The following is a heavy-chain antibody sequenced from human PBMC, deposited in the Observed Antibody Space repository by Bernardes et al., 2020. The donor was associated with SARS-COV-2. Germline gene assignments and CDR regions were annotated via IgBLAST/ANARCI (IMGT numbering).Heavy chain of an antibody. D-gene: IGHD4-4*01. Sequence: VKVSCQASGYIFTAYYIHWVRQAPGRGLEWMGWITPNTGDTNYAQKFQGRVTMTRDTSVSTTYLQLSGLRSDDTALYYCARGYSTFYGMDVWGQGTTVTVSS. CDR3: ARGYSTFYGMDV. V-gene: IGHV1-2*02. CDR1: GYIFTAYY. CDR2: ITPNTGDT. J-gene: IGHJ6*02.